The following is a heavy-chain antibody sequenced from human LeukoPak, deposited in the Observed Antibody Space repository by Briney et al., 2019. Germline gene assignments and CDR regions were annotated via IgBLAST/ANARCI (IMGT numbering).Heavy chain of an antibody. V-gene: IGHV4-38-2*01. CDR3: ARQGRYSSSSY. J-gene: IGHJ4*02. CDR2: IYHSGST. CDR1: GYSISSGYY. D-gene: IGHD6-6*01. Sequence: KSSETLSLTCAVSGYSISSGYYWGWIRQPPGKGLEWIGSIYHSGSTYYNPSLKSRVTISVDTSKNQFSLKLSSVTAADTAVYYCARQGRYSSSSYWGQGTLVTVSS.